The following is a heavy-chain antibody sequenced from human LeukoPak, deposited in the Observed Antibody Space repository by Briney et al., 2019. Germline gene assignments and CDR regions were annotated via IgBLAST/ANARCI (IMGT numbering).Heavy chain of an antibody. CDR3: ARVRFLARLTEGYDSSGYYFYY. V-gene: IGHV1-2*02. D-gene: IGHD3-22*01. CDR1: GYTFTGYY. J-gene: IGHJ4*01. CDR2: INPNSGGT. Sequence: ASVKVSCKASGYTFTGYYMHWVRQAPGQGLEWMGWINPNSGGTNYAQKFQGRVTMTRDTSISTAYMELSGLRSDDTAVYYCARVRFLARLTEGYDSSGYYFYYWGQGTLVTVSS.